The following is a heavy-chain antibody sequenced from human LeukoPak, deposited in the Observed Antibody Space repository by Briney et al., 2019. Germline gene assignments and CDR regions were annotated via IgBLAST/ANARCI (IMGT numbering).Heavy chain of an antibody. CDR1: AFTVRSNH. Sequence: PGGSLRLSCAASAFTVRSNHTSWVRQAAGKGLEWASLIYSGGGTYYADSVKGRFTISRDNSKNTLYLQMNSLRAEDTAVYYCARGRTSSLDFDCWGQGTLVTVSS. CDR3: ARGRTSSLDFDC. V-gene: IGHV3-66*01. J-gene: IGHJ4*02. CDR2: IYSGGGT. D-gene: IGHD3-16*02.